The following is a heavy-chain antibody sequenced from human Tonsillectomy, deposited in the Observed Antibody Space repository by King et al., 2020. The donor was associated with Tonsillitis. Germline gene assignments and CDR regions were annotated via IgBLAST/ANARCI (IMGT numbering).Heavy chain of an antibody. V-gene: IGHV3-64D*06. D-gene: IGHD3-9*01. CDR3: VKSVYYDILTGYRYYYYMDV. CDR1: GFTFSSYA. Sequence: VQLVESGGGLVQPGGSLRLSCSASGFTFSSYAMHWVRQAPGKGLEYVSAISSNGGSTYYADSVKGRFTISRDNSKNTLYLQMSSLRAEDTAVYYCVKSVYYDILTGYRYYYYMDVWGKGTTVTVSS. CDR2: ISSNGGST. J-gene: IGHJ6*03.